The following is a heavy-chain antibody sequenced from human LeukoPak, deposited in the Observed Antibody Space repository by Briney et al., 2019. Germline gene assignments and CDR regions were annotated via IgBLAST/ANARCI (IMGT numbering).Heavy chain of an antibody. CDR1: GGSISSGGYY. D-gene: IGHD3-3*01. CDR2: IYYSGST. V-gene: IGHV4-31*03. CDR3: AREVYDFWSGYYRVHYFYYMDV. Sequence: PSETLSLTCTVSGGSISSGGYYWSWIRQHPGKGLEWIGYIYYSGSTYYNPYLKSRVTISVDTSKNKFSLKLSSVTAADTAVYYCAREVYDFWSGYYRVHYFYYMDVWGKGTTVTVSS. J-gene: IGHJ6*03.